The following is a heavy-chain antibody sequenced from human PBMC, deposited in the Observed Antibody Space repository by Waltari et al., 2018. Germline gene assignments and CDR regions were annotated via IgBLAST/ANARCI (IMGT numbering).Heavy chain of an antibody. CDR1: GGTFRSYA. Sequence: QVQLVQSGAEVKKPGSSVKVSCKASGGTFRSYAISWVRQAPGQGLEWMGGIIPIFGTANYAQKFQGRVTITADESTSTAYMELSSLRSEDTAVYYCARNSGYVSSYYYGMDVWGQGTTVTVSS. CDR2: IIPIFGTA. V-gene: IGHV1-69*12. CDR3: ARNSGYVSSYYYGMDV. J-gene: IGHJ6*02. D-gene: IGHD5-12*01.